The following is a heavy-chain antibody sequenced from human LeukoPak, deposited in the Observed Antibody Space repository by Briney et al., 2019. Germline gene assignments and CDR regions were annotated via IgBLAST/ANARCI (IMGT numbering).Heavy chain of an antibody. V-gene: IGHV1-18*01. CDR1: GYTFTSYG. J-gene: IGHJ6*03. CDR2: ISAYNGNT. Sequence: ASVKVPCKASGYTFTSYGISWVRQAPGQGLEWMGWISAYNGNTNYAQKLQGRVTMTTDTSTSTAYMELRSLRSDDTAVYYCARDVPIVVVTATTYYYYYMDVWGKGTTVTVSS. D-gene: IGHD2-21*02. CDR3: ARDVPIVVVTATTYYYYYMDV.